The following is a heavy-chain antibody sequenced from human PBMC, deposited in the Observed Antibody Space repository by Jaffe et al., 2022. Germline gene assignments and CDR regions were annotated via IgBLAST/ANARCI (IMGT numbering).Heavy chain of an antibody. J-gene: IGHJ4*02. CDR2: IYHGGTT. V-gene: IGHV4-4*02. CDR3: ARNSVAAPDTFSYFDY. D-gene: IGHD6-25*01. Sequence: QVQLQESGPRLMKPSGTLSLTCAVSGDSISSTNWWSWFRQPPGKGLEWIGEIYHGGTTNYNPSLESRVTISIDTSKNLFSLRLNSMTAADTAVYFCARNSVAAPDTFSYFDYWGQGTLVTVSS. CDR1: GDSISSTNW.